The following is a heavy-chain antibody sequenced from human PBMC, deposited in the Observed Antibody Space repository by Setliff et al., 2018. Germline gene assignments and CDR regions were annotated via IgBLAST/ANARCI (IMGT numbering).Heavy chain of an antibody. Sequence: SETLSLTCAVYGGSFSGYYWSWIRQPPGKGLEWIGEINHSGSTNYNPSLKSRFTISRDNGKNSLFLQMNSVRAEDTAVYYCARSINGYQQRYDFWGQGAPVTVSS. V-gene: IGHV4-34*01. CDR2: INHSGST. CDR1: GGSFSGYY. J-gene: IGHJ4*02. D-gene: IGHD3-16*01. CDR3: ARSINGYQQRYDF.